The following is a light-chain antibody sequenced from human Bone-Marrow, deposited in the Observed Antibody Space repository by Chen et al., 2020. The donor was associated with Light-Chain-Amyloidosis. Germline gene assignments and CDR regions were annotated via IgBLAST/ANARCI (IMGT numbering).Light chain of an antibody. CDR2: EDD. CDR3: QSYQGSSQGV. CDR1: SGSIATNY. J-gene: IGLJ3*02. Sequence: NFMLTQPHSVSESPGKTVILSCTRSSGSIATNYVQWYQQRPGSSPTTLIYEDDQRPSGVPDRFSGAIDRSSNSASLTISGLKTEDEADYYCQSYQGSSQGVFGGGTKLTVL. V-gene: IGLV6-57*01.